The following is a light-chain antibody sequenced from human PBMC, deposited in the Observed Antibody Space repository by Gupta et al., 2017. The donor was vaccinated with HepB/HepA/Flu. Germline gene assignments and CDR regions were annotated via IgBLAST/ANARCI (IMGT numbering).Light chain of an antibody. J-gene: IGKJ3*01. V-gene: IGKV4-1*01. CDR2: WAS. CDR1: QSVLYSSNNKNY. Sequence: DIVMTQSPDSLAVSLGERATINCKSSQSVLYSSNNKNYLAWYQQKPGQPPKLLIYWASTRESGVPDRFSGSGSGTDFTLTISSLQAEDVAVYYCQQYYSTPPFTFVPGTKVDIK. CDR3: QQYYSTPPFT.